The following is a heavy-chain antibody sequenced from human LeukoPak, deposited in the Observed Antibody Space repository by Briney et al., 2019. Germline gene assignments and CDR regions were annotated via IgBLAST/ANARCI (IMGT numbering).Heavy chain of an antibody. J-gene: IGHJ3*02. Sequence: GGSLRLSCEGSGFPFDVAWMSWVRQAPGKGLESVANMNQDGSEKYYVDSMKGRFTISRDNAKNSLYLQMNSLRAEDTAVYYCARAHLTGVDAFDIWGHGTVVTVSS. CDR2: MNQDGSEK. V-gene: IGHV3-7*01. CDR1: GFPFDVAW. CDR3: ARAHLTGVDAFDI. D-gene: IGHD2-8*01.